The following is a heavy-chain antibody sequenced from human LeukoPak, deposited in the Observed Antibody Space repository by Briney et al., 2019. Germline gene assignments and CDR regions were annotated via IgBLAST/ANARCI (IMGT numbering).Heavy chain of an antibody. CDR3: ARGKSKFDY. J-gene: IGHJ4*02. CDR2: IYYSGST. CDR1: GGSISSNY. V-gene: IGHV4-59*08. Sequence: SETLSLTCTVSGGSISSNYWSWIRQPPGKGLEWIGYIYYSGSTDYSPSLKSRVTISVDTSKNQFSLKLRSVTAADTAVYYCARGKSKFDYWGQGTLVTVSS.